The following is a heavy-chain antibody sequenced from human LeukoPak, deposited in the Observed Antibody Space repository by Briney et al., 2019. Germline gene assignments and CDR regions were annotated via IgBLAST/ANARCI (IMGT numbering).Heavy chain of an antibody. Sequence: NPSETLSLTCTVSGGSISSGSYYWSWIRQPAGKGLEWIGRIYTSGGTNYNPSLKSRVTISVDTSKNQFSLKLSSVTAADTAVYYCARDSRKLGMNAFDIWGQGTMVTVSS. V-gene: IGHV4-61*02. D-gene: IGHD7-27*01. CDR3: ARDSRKLGMNAFDI. J-gene: IGHJ3*02. CDR2: IYTSGGT. CDR1: GGSISSGSYY.